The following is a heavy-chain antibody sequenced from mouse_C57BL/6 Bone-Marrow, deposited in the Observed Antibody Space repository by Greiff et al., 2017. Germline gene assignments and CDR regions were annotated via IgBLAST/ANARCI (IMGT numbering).Heavy chain of an antibody. V-gene: IGHV6-6*01. Sequence: EVQLVESGGGLVQPGGSMKLSCAASGFTFSDAWMDWVRQSPEKGLEWVAEIRNKANNHATYYAESVKGRFTISRDDSKSSVYLQMNSLRAEDTGIYYCTGATVVAKEAWFAYWGQGTLGTVAA. CDR3: TGATVVAKEAWFAY. J-gene: IGHJ3*01. CDR1: GFTFSDAW. D-gene: IGHD1-1*01. CDR2: IRNKANNHAT.